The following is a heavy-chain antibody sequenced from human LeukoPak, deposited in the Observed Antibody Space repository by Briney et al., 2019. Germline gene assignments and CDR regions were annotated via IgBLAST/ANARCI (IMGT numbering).Heavy chain of an antibody. CDR3: ARDGAGSGYLFDY. CDR1: GGSISSSNW. Sequence: PSETLSLTCAVAGGSISSSNWWRWVRQPPGKGLEWIGQMYHSGSTNYNPSLKSRLTISVDKSNNQFSLKLRFVTAADTAVYYCARDGAGSGYLFDYWGQGILVTVSS. D-gene: IGHD3-22*01. J-gene: IGHJ4*02. CDR2: MYHSGST. V-gene: IGHV4-4*02.